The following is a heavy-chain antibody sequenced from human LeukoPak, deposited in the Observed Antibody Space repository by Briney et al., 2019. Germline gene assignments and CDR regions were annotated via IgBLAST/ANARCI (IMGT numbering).Heavy chain of an antibody. CDR1: GFAFSSYA. V-gene: IGHV3-23*01. D-gene: IGHD6-19*01. Sequence: QPGGSLRLSCAASGFAFSSYAMSWVRQAPGKGLEWVSGITASDGRAFYTDSVKGRFTISKDNSKNTLDLQMIGLRADDTAVYFCAKESAVAGIPYFDYWGQGALVTVSS. CDR2: ITASDGRA. CDR3: AKESAVAGIPYFDY. J-gene: IGHJ4*02.